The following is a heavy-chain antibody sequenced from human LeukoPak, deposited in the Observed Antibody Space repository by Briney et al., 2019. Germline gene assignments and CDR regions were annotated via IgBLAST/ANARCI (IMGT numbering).Heavy chain of an antibody. J-gene: IGHJ2*01. CDR3: ARHVPTYYYDSSDYYPHSYWYFDL. D-gene: IGHD3-22*01. V-gene: IGHV4-39*01. Sequence: SETLSLTCTVSGGSISSSSYYWGWLRQPPGKGLEWIGSIYYSGSTYYNPSLKSRVTISVDTSKNQFSLKLSSVTAADTAVYYCARHVPTYYYDSSDYYPHSYWYFDLWGRGTLVTVSS. CDR1: GGSISSSSYY. CDR2: IYYSGST.